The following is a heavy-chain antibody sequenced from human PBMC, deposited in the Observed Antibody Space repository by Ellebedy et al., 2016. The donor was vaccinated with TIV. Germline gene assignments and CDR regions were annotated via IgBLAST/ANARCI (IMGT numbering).Heavy chain of an antibody. V-gene: IGHV4-59*01. Sequence: MPSETLSLTCTVPGGSISSYYWSWIRQPPGKGLEWSGYIYYSGSTNYNPSLKSRVTISVDTSTTQFSLTLSSVTAADTAVSYCARGIFGVVINPYYGIDVWGQGTTVTVSS. CDR1: GGSISSYY. CDR2: IYYSGST. J-gene: IGHJ6*02. CDR3: ARGIFGVVINPYYGIDV. D-gene: IGHD3-3*01.